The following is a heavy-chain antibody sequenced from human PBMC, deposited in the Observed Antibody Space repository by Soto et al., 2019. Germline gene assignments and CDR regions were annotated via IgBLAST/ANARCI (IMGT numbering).Heavy chain of an antibody. CDR1: GGSISSSSYY. V-gene: IGHV4-39*01. CDR3: ARREVGYYDTQPDYYFDY. CDR2: IYYSGST. J-gene: IGHJ4*02. Sequence: SETLSLTCTVSGGSISSSSYYWGWIRQPPGKGLEWIGSIYYSGSTYYNPSLKSRVTISVDTSKNQFSLKLSSVTAADTAVYYCARREVGYYDTQPDYYFDYWGQGTLVTVSS. D-gene: IGHD3-22*01.